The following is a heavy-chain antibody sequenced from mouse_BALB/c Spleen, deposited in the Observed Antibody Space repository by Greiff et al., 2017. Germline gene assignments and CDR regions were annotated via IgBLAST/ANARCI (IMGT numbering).Heavy chain of an antibody. D-gene: IGHD2-2*01. Sequence: EVKLMESGPGLVKPSQSLSLTCTVTGYSITSDYAWYWIRQFPGNKLEWIGYISYSGSTSYNPSLKSRISITRDTSKNQFFLQLNSVTTEDTATYYYARGLNFPYFDYWGQGTTLTVSS. J-gene: IGHJ2*01. CDR2: ISYSGST. CDR1: GYSITSDYA. CDR3: ARGLNFPYFDY. V-gene: IGHV3-2*02.